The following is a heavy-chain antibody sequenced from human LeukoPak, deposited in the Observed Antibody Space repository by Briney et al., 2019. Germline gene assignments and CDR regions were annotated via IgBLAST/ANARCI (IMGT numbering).Heavy chain of an antibody. Sequence: SETLSLTCTVSDGSISGYYWSWIRQPPGKALEWIGYIHYSGSTNYNPSLKSRVTISVGTSKNHFSLKLSSVTAADTAVYYCARLISGVGYFDFWGQGTLVTVSS. CDR2: IHYSGST. CDR1: DGSISGYY. CDR3: ARLISGVGYFDF. D-gene: IGHD3-10*01. J-gene: IGHJ4*02. V-gene: IGHV4-59*08.